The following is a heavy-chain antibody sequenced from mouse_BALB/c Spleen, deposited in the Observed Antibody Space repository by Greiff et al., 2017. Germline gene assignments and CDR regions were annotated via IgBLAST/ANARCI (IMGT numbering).Heavy chain of an antibody. J-gene: IGHJ4*01. CDR1: GFTFSSFG. D-gene: IGHD2-1*01. CDR3: ARSRGNYPDYYAMDY. Sequence: EVKLMESGGGLVQPGGSRKLSCAASGFTFSSFGMHWVRQAPEKGLEWVAYISSGSSTIYYADTVKGRFTISRDNPKNTLFLQMTSLRSEDTAMYYCARSRGNYPDYYAMDYWGQGTSVTVSS. CDR2: ISSGSSTI. V-gene: IGHV5-17*02.